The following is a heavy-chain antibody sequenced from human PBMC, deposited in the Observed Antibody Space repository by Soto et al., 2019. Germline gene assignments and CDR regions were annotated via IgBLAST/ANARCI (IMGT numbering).Heavy chain of an antibody. CDR1: GASISSNDW. CDR2: IFYNGGA. J-gene: IGHJ4*02. V-gene: IGHV4-4*02. Sequence: QVQLQDSGPGLVEPSGTLSLTCVVSGASISSNDWWSWVRQSPGEGLQWIGEIFYNGGANYNPSLXXRLAISVDTSKTQFFLNLTSITAAATAICYCGRNGAYYIDFWGQGTLVTVSS. CDR3: GRNGAYYIDF. D-gene: IGHD2-21*01.